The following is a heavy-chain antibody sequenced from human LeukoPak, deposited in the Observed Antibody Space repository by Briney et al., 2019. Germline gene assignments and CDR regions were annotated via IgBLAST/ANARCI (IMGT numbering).Heavy chain of an antibody. CDR1: GFTFDDYA. CDR3: AKEKDYYDSSALGY. CDR2: ISWNSGSI. D-gene: IGHD3-22*01. J-gene: IGHJ4*02. V-gene: IGHV3-9*01. Sequence: PGGSLRLSCAASGFTFDDYAMHWVRQAPGKGLEWVSGISWNSGSIGYADSVKGRFTISRDNAKNSLYLQMNSLRAEDTALYYCAKEKDYYDSSALGYWGQGTLVTVSS.